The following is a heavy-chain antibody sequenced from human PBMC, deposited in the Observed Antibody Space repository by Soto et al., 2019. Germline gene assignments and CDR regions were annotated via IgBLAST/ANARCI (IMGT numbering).Heavy chain of an antibody. V-gene: IGHV4-34*01. CDR2: INHSGST. CDR1: GGSFSGPN. Sequence: SETLSLTCAVYGGSFSGPNWSWIRQPPGKGLEWIGEINHSGSTNYNPSLKSRVTISIDMSKNQYSLKVSSVTAADTAVYYCARGWGFGFDPWGQGILVTVPQ. CDR3: ARGWGFGFDP. J-gene: IGHJ5*02. D-gene: IGHD3-10*01.